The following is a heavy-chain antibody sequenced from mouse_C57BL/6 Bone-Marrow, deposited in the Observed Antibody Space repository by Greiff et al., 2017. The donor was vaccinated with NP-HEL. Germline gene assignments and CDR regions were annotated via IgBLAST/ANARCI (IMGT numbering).Heavy chain of an antibody. D-gene: IGHD1-1*01. CDR2: ISYDGSN. V-gene: IGHV3-6*01. CDR1: GYSITSGYY. CDR3: AREVIRLNYYGSSYAMDY. Sequence: EVQLKESGPGLVKPSQSLSLTCSVTGYSITSGYYWNWIRQFPGNKLEWMGYISYDGSNNYNPSLKNRISITRDTSKNQFFLKLNSVTTEDTATYYCAREVIRLNYYGSSYAMDYWGQGTSVTVSS. J-gene: IGHJ4*01.